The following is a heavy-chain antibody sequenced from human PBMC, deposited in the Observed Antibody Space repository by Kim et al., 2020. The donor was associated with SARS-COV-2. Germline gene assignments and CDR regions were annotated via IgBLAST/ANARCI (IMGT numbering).Heavy chain of an antibody. CDR3: ARGILWFGVLSWAFDI. V-gene: IGHV4-39*07. D-gene: IGHD3-10*01. CDR1: GGSISSSSYY. J-gene: IGHJ3*02. Sequence: SETLSLTCTVSGGSISSSSYYWGWIRQPPGKGLEWIGSIYYSGSTYYNPSLKSRVTISIDTSKNQFSLKLSSVTAADTAVYYCARGILWFGVLSWAFDIWGQGTMVTVSS. CDR2: IYYSGST.